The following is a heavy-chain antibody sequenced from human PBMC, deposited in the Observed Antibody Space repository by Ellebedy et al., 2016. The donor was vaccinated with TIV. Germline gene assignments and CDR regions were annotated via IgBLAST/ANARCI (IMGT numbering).Heavy chain of an antibody. CDR3: VRDFDY. V-gene: IGHV3-23*01. J-gene: IGHJ4*02. Sequence: GGSLRPSXAASGLTFTTYAMTWVRQAPGKGLEWVSTISDSGDRTYYADSVRGRFTISRDNSRNTLYLQMTSLRAEDTAVYYCVRDFDYWGQGTLVTVSS. CDR1: GLTFTTYA. CDR2: ISDSGDRT.